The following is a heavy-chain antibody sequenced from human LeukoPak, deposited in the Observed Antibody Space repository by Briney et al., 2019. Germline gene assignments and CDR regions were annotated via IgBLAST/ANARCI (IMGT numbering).Heavy chain of an antibody. CDR2: ISSSSSTI. CDR1: GFTFSSYS. J-gene: IGHJ4*02. D-gene: IGHD6-19*01. V-gene: IGHV3-48*04. Sequence: PGGSLRLSCAASGFTFSSYSMNWVRQAPGKGLEWVSYISSSSSTIYYADSVKGRFTISRDNAKNSLYLQMNSLRAEDTAVYYCARDLVAGKGRNYFDYWGQGTLVTVSS. CDR3: ARDLVAGKGRNYFDY.